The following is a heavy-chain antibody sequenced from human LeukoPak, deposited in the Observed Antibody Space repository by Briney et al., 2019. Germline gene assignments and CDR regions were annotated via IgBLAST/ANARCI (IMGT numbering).Heavy chain of an antibody. Sequence: ASVKVSRTASGYTFTSCGISWVRPAPGQGLEWMGWISADNGDTNYAQKLQGRVTMTTDTSTSTAYIEPRSLRSDDTAVYYCARDLRVILDSSGYCYGEFDYWGQGTLVTVSS. D-gene: IGHD3-22*01. CDR1: GYTFTSCG. J-gene: IGHJ4*02. CDR3: ARDLRVILDSSGYCYGEFDY. CDR2: ISADNGDT. V-gene: IGHV1-18*01.